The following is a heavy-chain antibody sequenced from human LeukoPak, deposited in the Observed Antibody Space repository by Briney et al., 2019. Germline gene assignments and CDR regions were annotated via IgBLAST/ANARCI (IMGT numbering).Heavy chain of an antibody. V-gene: IGHV5-51*01. CDR1: GYTFTTYW. Sequence: GESLKISCKGSGYTFTTYWIGWVRQMPGKGLEWMGTIYPGDSDTRYSPSFQGQVTISADKSISTAYLQWSSLKASDTAMYYCARIGQQLVRDAFDIWGQGTMVTVSS. CDR2: IYPGDSDT. D-gene: IGHD6-13*01. CDR3: ARIGQQLVRDAFDI. J-gene: IGHJ3*02.